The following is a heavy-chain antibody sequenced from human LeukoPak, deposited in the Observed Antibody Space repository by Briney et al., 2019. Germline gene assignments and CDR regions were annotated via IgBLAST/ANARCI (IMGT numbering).Heavy chain of an antibody. V-gene: IGHV3-21*01. D-gene: IGHD1-14*01. CDR2: ISTSSIYI. CDR3: ARDPHHGLADY. CDR1: GFTFSRNS. Sequence: GGSLRLSCAASGFTFSRNSMNWVRQAPGKGLEWVSSISTSSIYIYYADSVKGRFTISRDNAKNSLYLQMNSLRAEDTAVYYCARDPHHGLADYWGQGTLVTVSP. J-gene: IGHJ4*02.